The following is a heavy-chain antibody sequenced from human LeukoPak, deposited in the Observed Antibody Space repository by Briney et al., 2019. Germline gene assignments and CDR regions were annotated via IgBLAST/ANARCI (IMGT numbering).Heavy chain of an antibody. D-gene: IGHD3-22*01. CDR2: IIPIFGTA. Sequence: ASVKVSCKASGGTFISYAISWVRQAPGQGLEWMGGIIPIFGTANYAQKFQGRVTITADESTSTAYMELSSLRSEDTAVYYCARGAYYDSSGYYNYWGQGTLVTVSS. V-gene: IGHV1-69*13. J-gene: IGHJ4*02. CDR3: ARGAYYDSSGYYNY. CDR1: GGTFISYA.